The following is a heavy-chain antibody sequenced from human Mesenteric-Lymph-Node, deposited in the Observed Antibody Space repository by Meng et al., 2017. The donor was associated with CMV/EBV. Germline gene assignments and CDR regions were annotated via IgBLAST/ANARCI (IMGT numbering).Heavy chain of an antibody. J-gene: IGHJ6*02. CDR1: GFTFSSYG. D-gene: IGHD5-12*01. CDR2: VRFDGSNK. V-gene: IGHV3-30*02. Sequence: LSLTCAASGFTFSSYGMHWVRQAPGKGLEWVAFVRFDGSNKYYADSVKGRFTISRDNSKNTLYLQMNSLRAEDTAVYYCARDRGGPNYYYYYGMDVWGQGTTVTVSS. CDR3: ARDRGGPNYYYYYGMDV.